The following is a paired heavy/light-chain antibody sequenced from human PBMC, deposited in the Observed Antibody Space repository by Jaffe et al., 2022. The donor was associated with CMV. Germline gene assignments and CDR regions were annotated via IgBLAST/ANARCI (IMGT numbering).Heavy chain of an antibody. V-gene: IGHV1-46*01. CDR2: INPSGGST. CDR3: ARGGVVTAIRFGPDAFDI. J-gene: IGHJ3*02. CDR1: GYTFTSYY. Sequence: QVQLVQSGAEVKKPGASVKVSCKASGYTFTSYYMNWVRQAPGQGLEWMGIINPSGGSTSNAQKFQGRVTMTRDTSTSTVYMELSSLRSEDTAVYYCARGGVVTAIRFGPDAFDIWGQGTMVTVSS. D-gene: IGHD2-21*02.
Light chain of an antibody. V-gene: IGKV3-11*01. J-gene: IGKJ1*01. Sequence: EIVLTQSPATLSLSPGERATLSCRASQSVSSYLAWYQQKPGQAPRLLIYDASDRATGIPARFSGSGSGTDFTLTISGLEPEDFAVYYCQQRSNWPPTFGQGTKVEF. CDR3: QQRSNWPPT. CDR1: QSVSSY. CDR2: DAS.